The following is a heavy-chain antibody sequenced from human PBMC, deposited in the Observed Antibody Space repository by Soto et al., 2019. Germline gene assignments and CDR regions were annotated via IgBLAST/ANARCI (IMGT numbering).Heavy chain of an antibody. V-gene: IGHV3-15*07. J-gene: IGHJ4*02. D-gene: IGHD6-6*01. CDR1: GFTFSNAW. Sequence: PGGSLRLPCAASGFTFSNAWMNWVRQAPGKGLEWVGRIKSKTDGGTTDYAAPVKGRFTISRDDSKNTLYLQMNSLKTEDTAVYYCTTPSKQLVEPGFDYWGQGTLVTVSS. CDR3: TTPSKQLVEPGFDY. CDR2: IKSKTDGGTT.